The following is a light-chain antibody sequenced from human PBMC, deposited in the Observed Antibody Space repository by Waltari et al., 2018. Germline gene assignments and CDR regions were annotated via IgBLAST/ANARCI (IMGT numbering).Light chain of an antibody. CDR3: SSYISTTTPYV. Sequence: QSALTQPASVSGSPGQSITISCTGTSSDVGGYGFVSWYQQYPGKAPKLMIYEVTNRPSGVSNRFSGSKSGNTASLTISGLQAEDEADYYCSSYISTTTPYVFGSGTKVTGL. J-gene: IGLJ1*01. CDR2: EVT. CDR1: SSDVGGYGF. V-gene: IGLV2-14*01.